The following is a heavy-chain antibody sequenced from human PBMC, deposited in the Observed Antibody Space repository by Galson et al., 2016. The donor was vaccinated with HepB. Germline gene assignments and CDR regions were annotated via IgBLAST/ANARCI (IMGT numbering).Heavy chain of an antibody. CDR2: IYPGDSDS. CDR3: ARRGIAVAGRGGIDY. CDR1: AYSFTSYW. V-gene: IGHV5-51*01. D-gene: IGHD6-19*01. J-gene: IGHJ4*02. Sequence: QSGAEVKKPGESLRISCKGSAYSFTSYWIGWVRQMPGKGLEWMAMIYPGDSDSRCSPSFQGQVTISADKSISTAYLQWSSLKASDTAMYYCARRGIAVAGRGGIDYWGQGTLVTVSS.